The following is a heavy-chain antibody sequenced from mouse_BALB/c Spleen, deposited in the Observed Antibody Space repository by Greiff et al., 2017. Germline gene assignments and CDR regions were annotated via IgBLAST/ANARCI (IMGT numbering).Heavy chain of an antibody. D-gene: IGHD2-1*01. V-gene: IGHV1-54*01. CDR1: GYAFTNYL. CDR3: ARGGNYNWYFDV. Sequence: VQLQQSGAELVRPGTSVKVSCKASGYAFTNYLIEWVKQRPGQGLEWIGWIYPGSGNTKYNEKFKGKATLTVDTSSSTAYMQLSSLTSEDTAVYFCARGGNYNWYFDVWGAGTTVTVSS. J-gene: IGHJ1*01. CDR2: IYPGSGNT.